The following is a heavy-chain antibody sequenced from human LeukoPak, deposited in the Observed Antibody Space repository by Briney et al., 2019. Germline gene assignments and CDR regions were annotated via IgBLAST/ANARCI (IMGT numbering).Heavy chain of an antibody. V-gene: IGHV3-48*01. D-gene: IGHD4-23*01. CDR3: ARVPPRGNDVTVGRYSYMDV. J-gene: IGHJ6*03. Sequence: GGSLRLSRAASGITFSSSTMTWVRQAPGKGLEWVSYISGTTISTIYYADSVKGRFTISRDNAKNSVYLQMNSLRAEDTAVYYCARVPPRGNDVTVGRYSYMDVWGKGTTVTVSS. CDR2: ISGTTISTI. CDR1: GITFSSST.